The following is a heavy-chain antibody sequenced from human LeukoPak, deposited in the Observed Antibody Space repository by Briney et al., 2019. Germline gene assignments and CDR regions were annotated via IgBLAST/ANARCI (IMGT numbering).Heavy chain of an antibody. J-gene: IGHJ4*02. CDR3: ARGFLAQFDGSSSHDY. Sequence: SETLSLTCAVYGGSFSDYYWAWIRQPPGKGLEWIGEINHNGGINYNPSLKSRVTLSLDTSMNHVSLRLTSVTATDTGVYYCARGFLAQFDGSSSHDYWGQGTLVSVSS. D-gene: IGHD3-10*01. CDR1: GGSFSDYY. V-gene: IGHV4-34*01. CDR2: INHNGGI.